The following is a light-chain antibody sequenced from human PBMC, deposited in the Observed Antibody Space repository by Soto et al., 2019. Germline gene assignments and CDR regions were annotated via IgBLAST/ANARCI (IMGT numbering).Light chain of an antibody. J-gene: IGKJ4*02. Sequence: DILVTCSPDSLAVSLGARAPINCKSSQRVLYSSNNKYYLAWYQQKPGQPPKLLNAWAYTRDSGVPDLFSGSGSGTDFTLTISRLPAEDVAVYYCQQYYSPPPTFGGGTKVDIK. CDR3: QQYYSPPPT. V-gene: IGKV4-1*01. CDR1: QRVLYSSNNKYY. CDR2: WAY.